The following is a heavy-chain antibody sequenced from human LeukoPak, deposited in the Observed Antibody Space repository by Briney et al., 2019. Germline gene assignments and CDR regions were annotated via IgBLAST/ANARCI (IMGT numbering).Heavy chain of an antibody. CDR1: GFTFSSYW. Sequence: GGSLRLSCAASGFTFSSYWMTWVRQAPGKGLEWVANIKLDGSEKYYMDSVKGRFTISRDNSKNTLYLQMNSLRAEDTAVYYCARGHDILTGYYSGFDYWGQGTLVTVSS. J-gene: IGHJ4*02. CDR2: IKLDGSEK. CDR3: ARGHDILTGYYSGFDY. D-gene: IGHD3-9*01. V-gene: IGHV3-7*04.